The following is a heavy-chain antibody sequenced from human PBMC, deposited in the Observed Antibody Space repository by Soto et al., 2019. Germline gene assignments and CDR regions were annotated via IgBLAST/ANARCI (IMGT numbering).Heavy chain of an antibody. J-gene: IGHJ4*02. CDR3: ATSYGSGSQAFDF. V-gene: IGHV4-59*01. CDR1: GGSISSYY. D-gene: IGHD3-10*01. Sequence: SETLSLTCTVSGGSISSYYWSWIRQPPGKGLEWIGYIYYSGSTNYNPSLKSRVTISVDTSKNQFSLKLSSVTAADTAMYYCATSYGSGSQAFDFWGQGTLVTVSS. CDR2: IYYSGST.